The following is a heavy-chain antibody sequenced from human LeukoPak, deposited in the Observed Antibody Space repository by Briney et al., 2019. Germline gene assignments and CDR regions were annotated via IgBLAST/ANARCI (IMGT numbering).Heavy chain of an antibody. J-gene: IGHJ4*02. V-gene: IGHV1-46*01. CDR3: VRGGGGLDY. Sequence: ASVKVSCKASGYTFTTYYFHWVRQAPGQGLEWMGMINPGGGNTNCAQKFQGRVTLTRDTSTSTVYMDLSSLRSEDTAVYYCVRGGGGLDYWGQGTLVTVSS. D-gene: IGHD3-10*01. CDR2: INPGGGNT. CDR1: GYTFTTYY.